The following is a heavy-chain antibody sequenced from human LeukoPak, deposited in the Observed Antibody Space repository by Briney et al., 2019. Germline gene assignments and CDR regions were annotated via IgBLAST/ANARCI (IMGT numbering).Heavy chain of an antibody. D-gene: IGHD1-26*01. CDR3: ARHPSGSYYLAFDI. V-gene: IGHV4-39*01. CDR1: GGSISSSTYY. J-gene: IGHJ3*02. Sequence: PSETLSLTCTVSGGSISSSTYYWGWIRQPPGKGLEWIGSIYYSGTTYYNPSLKSRVTISVDTSKNQFSLKLSSVTAADTAVYYCARHPSGSYYLAFDIWGQGTVVTVSS. CDR2: IYYSGTT.